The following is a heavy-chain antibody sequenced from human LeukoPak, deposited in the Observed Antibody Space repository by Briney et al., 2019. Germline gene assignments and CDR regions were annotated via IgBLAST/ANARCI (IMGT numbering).Heavy chain of an antibody. D-gene: IGHD4-17*01. CDR1: GGSISSYY. CDR3: ARHRRTVTTQIFDY. Sequence: KPSETLPLTCTVSGGSISSYYWSWIRQPPGKGLEWIGYIYYSGSTNYNPSLKSRVTISVDTSKNQFSLKLSSVIAADTAVYYCARHRRTVTTQIFDYWGQGTLVTVSS. J-gene: IGHJ4*02. V-gene: IGHV4-59*08. CDR2: IYYSGST.